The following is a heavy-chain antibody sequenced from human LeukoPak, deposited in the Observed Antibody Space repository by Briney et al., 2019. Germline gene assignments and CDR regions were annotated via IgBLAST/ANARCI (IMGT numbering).Heavy chain of an antibody. CDR1: GGSFSGYY. Sequence: SETLSLTCAVYGGSFSGYYWSWIRQPPGKGLEWIGEINHSGSTNYNPSLKSRVTISVDTSKNQFSLKLSSVTAADAAVYYRARASYYDSSGYSPYFDYWGQGTLVTVSS. D-gene: IGHD3-22*01. CDR2: INHSGST. CDR3: ARASYYDSSGYSPYFDY. V-gene: IGHV4-34*01. J-gene: IGHJ4*02.